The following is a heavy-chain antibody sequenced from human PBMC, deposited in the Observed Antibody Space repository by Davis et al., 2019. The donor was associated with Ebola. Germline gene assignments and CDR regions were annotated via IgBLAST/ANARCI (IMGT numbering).Heavy chain of an antibody. CDR1: GFTFDDYT. V-gene: IGHV3-43*01. Sequence: PGGSLRLSCAASGFTFDDYTMHWVRQAPGKGLEWVSLISWDGGSTYYADSVKGRFTISRDNSKNTLYLQMNSLRAEDTAVYYCAKSWLRSRYYDILTGYLFDYWGQGTLVTVSS. CDR3: AKSWLRSRYYDILTGYLFDY. CDR2: ISWDGGST. D-gene: IGHD3-9*01. J-gene: IGHJ4*02.